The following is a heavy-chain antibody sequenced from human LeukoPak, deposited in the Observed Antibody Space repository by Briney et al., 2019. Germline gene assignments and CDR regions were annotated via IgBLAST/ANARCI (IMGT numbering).Heavy chain of an antibody. D-gene: IGHD1-26*01. V-gene: IGHV6-1*01. J-gene: IGHJ6*02. CDR3: ARGRYSGSHAPGYGMDV. Sequence: SQTLSLTCALSGDSVSSNSAAWNWLRQSPSRGLEWLGRTYYRSKWYNDYAVSVKSRITINPDTSKNQFSLQLNSVTPEDTAVYYCARGRYSGSHAPGYGMDVWGQGTTVTVSS. CDR2: TYYRSKWYN. CDR1: GDSVSSNSAA.